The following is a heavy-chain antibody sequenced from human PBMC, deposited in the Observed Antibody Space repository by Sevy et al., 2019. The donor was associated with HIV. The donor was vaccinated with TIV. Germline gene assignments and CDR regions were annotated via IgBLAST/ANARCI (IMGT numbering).Heavy chain of an antibody. D-gene: IGHD2-2*02. CDR3: ASSQPVYCSSTSCYTAAFDI. V-gene: IGHV3-21*01. J-gene: IGHJ3*02. CDR2: ISSSSSYI. Sequence: GGSLRLSCAASGFTFSSYSMNWVRQAPGKGLEWVSSISSSSSYIYYADSVKGRFTISRDNAKNSLYLQMNSLRAEDTAVYYCASSQPVYCSSTSCYTAAFDIWGQGTMVTVSS. CDR1: GFTFSSYS.